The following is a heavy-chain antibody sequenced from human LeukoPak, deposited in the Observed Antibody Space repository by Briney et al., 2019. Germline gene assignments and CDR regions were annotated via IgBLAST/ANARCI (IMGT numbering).Heavy chain of an antibody. CDR1: DGSISSSSYY. V-gene: IGHV4-39*01. CDR2: IYYSGST. J-gene: IGHJ4*02. Sequence: SETLSLTCTVSDGSISSSSYYWGWIRQPPGKGLEWIGSIYYSGSTYYNPSLKSRVTISVDTSKNQFSLKLSSVTAADTAVYYCARSDEMATITLDYWGQGTLVTVSS. D-gene: IGHD5-24*01. CDR3: ARSDEMATITLDY.